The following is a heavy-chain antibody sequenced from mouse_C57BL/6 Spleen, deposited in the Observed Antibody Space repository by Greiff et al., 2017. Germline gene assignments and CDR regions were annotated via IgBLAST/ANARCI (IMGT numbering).Heavy chain of an antibody. CDR2: IYPGDGDT. D-gene: IGHD4-1*01. J-gene: IGHJ2*01. Sequence: VQLQQSGPELVKPGASVKISCKASGYAFSSSWMNWVKQRPGKGLEWIGRIYPGDGDTNYNGKFKGKATLTADKSSSTAYLQLSSLTSEDSAVYFCARYLGAPFDYWGQGTTLTVSS. CDR3: ARYLGAPFDY. CDR1: GYAFSSSW. V-gene: IGHV1-82*01.